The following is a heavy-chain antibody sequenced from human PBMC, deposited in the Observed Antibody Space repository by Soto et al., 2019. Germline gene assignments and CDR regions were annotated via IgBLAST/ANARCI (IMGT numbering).Heavy chain of an antibody. CDR1: GGSVSSGSYY. D-gene: IGHD6-19*01. V-gene: IGHV4-61*01. CDR3: ARGIEGWYQGRYYYGMDV. Sequence: QVQLQESGPGLVKPSETLSLTCTVSGGSVSSGSYYWSWIRQPPAKGLEWNGYIYYSGSTNYNPPLKGRVTISVDTPKNQFSLKLSSVTAADTAVYYCARGIEGWYQGRYYYGMDVWGQGTTVTV. CDR2: IYYSGST. J-gene: IGHJ6*02.